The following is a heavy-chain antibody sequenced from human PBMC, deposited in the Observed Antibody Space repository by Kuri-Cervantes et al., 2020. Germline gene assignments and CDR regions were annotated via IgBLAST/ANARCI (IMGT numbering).Heavy chain of an antibody. CDR1: GFTFSDYY. J-gene: IGHJ4*02. V-gene: IGHV3-11*01. CDR3: AREVFTMVRGVTE. Sequence: GESLKISCAASGFTFSDYYMSWTRQAPGKGLEWVSYISSSGSTIYYADSVKGRFTISRDNAKNSLYLQMNSLRAEDTAVYYCAREVFTMVRGVTEWGQGTLVTVSS. CDR2: ISSSGSTI. D-gene: IGHD3-10*01.